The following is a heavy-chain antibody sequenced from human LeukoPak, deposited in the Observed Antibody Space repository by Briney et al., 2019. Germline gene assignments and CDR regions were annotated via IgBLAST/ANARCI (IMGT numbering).Heavy chain of an antibody. J-gene: IGHJ5*02. Sequence: SETLSLTCTVSGGSISSYYWRWIRQPPGKGLEWIGYIYYSGSTNYNPSLKSRVTISVDTSKNQFSLKLSSVTAADTAVYYCARSTSRMGLFDPWGQGTLVTVSS. CDR3: ARSTSRMGLFDP. CDR1: GGSISSYY. D-gene: IGHD2-8*01. V-gene: IGHV4-59*01. CDR2: IYYSGST.